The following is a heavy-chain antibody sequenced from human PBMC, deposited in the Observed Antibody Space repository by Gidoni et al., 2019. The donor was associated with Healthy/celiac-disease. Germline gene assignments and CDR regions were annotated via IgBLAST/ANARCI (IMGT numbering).Heavy chain of an antibody. J-gene: IGHJ6*02. D-gene: IGHD3-3*01. CDR3: AKDFQIFGRDYYGMDV. Sequence: GSGGSTYYADSVKGRFTISRDNSKNTLYLQMNSLRAEDTAVYYCAKDFQIFGRDYYGMDVWGQGTTVTVSS. CDR2: GSGGST. V-gene: IGHV3-23*01.